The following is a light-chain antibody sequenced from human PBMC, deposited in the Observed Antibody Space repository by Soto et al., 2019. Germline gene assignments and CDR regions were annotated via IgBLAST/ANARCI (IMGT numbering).Light chain of an antibody. CDR1: QSVSSY. Sequence: EIVLTQSPGTLSLSPGERATLSCRASQSVSSYLAWYQQKPGQTPRLLIYGASNRATGIPDRFGGSGSGTDFTLTISRLEPEDFAVYYCQQYGNSPYTFGQGTKLDIK. J-gene: IGKJ2*01. CDR3: QQYGNSPYT. CDR2: GAS. V-gene: IGKV3-20*01.